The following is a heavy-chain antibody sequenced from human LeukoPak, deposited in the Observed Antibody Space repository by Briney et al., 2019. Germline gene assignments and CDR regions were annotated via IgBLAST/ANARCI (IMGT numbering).Heavy chain of an antibody. V-gene: IGHV3-53*04. CDR3: ASAWELTYWYFDL. J-gene: IGHJ2*01. CDR1: GFTVSSNY. CDR2: IYSGGSK. D-gene: IGHD1-26*01. Sequence: GGSLRLSCAASGFTVSSNYMSWVRQAPGKGLEWVSVIYSGGSKYYSDSVKGRFTISRHNSKNTLYLQMNSLRAEDTAVYYCASAWELTYWYFDLWGRGTLVTVSS.